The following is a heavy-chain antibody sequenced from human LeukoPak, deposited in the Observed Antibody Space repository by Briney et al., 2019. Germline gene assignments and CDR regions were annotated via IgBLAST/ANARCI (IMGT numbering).Heavy chain of an antibody. CDR2: FDPEDGET. D-gene: IGHD3-22*01. Sequence: ASVKVSCTVSGYTLTELSMHWVRQAPGKGLEWMGGFDPEDGETIYAQKFQGRVTMTEDTSTDTAYMELSSLRSEDTAVYYCATAAYYYDSSGYSRFDYWGQGTLVTVSS. CDR1: GYTLTELS. J-gene: IGHJ4*02. V-gene: IGHV1-24*01. CDR3: ATAAYYYDSSGYSRFDY.